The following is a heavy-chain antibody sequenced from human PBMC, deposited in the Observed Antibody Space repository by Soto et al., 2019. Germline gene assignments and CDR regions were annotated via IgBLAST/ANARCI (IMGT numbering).Heavy chain of an antibody. CDR3: ARDRRGDLDY. Sequence: SETLSLTCTVSGGSISSGGYYWSWIRQHPGKGLEWIGYIYYSGSTYYNPSLKSRVTISVDTSKNQFSPKLSSVTAADTAVYYCARDRRGDLDYWGQGTLVTVSS. CDR2: IYYSGST. J-gene: IGHJ4*02. V-gene: IGHV4-31*03. D-gene: IGHD3-3*01. CDR1: GGSISSGGYY.